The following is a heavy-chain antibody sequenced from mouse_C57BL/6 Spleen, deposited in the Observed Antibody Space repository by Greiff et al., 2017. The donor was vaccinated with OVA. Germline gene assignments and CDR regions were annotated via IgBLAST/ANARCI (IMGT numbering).Heavy chain of an antibody. CDR1: GYTFTDYN. D-gene: IGHD1-1*01. V-gene: IGHV1-22*01. CDR2: INPNNGGT. J-gene: IGHJ2*01. Sequence: VQLQQSGPELVKPGASVKMSCKASGYTFTDYNMHWVKQSHGKSLEWIGYINPNNGGTSYNQKFKGKATLTVNKSSSTAYMELRSLTSEDSAVYYCARTLYGSSPFDYWGQGTTLTVSS. CDR3: ARTLYGSSPFDY.